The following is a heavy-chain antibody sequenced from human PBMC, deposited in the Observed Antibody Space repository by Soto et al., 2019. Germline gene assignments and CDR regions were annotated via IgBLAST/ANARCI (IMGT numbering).Heavy chain of an antibody. CDR3: AKRNERSHWPYYFDS. V-gene: IGHV3-23*01. D-gene: IGHD1-1*01. CDR2: IGGSDGAT. CDR1: GFIFSNYA. Sequence: GGSLRLSCAASGFIFSNYAMSWVRQTPEKGLEWVSAIGGSDGATDYADSVRGRFTISRDNSRDTLFLQMNSLRAEDTAMYYCAKRNERSHWPYYFDSSGQGTLVTVSS. J-gene: IGHJ4*02.